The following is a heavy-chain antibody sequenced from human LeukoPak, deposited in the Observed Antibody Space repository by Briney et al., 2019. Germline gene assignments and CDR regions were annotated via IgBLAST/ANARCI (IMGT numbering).Heavy chain of an antibody. Sequence: PSETLSLTCTVSGGSISTYYWSWIRQPPGKGLQWIGSISDSGSTSYNPSLKSRVTISVDTSKNQFSLKLSSVTAADTAVYYCARRGSFDYWGQGTLVTVSS. J-gene: IGHJ4*02. CDR2: ISDSGST. CDR1: GGSISTYY. V-gene: IGHV4-59*01. CDR3: ARRGSFDY.